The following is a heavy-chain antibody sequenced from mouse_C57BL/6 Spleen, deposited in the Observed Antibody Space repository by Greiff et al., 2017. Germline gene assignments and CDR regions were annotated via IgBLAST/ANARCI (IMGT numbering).Heavy chain of an antibody. CDR1: GYTFTSYW. J-gene: IGHJ2*01. CDR3: ARGDYDYDEGFDY. CDR2: INPSSGYT. V-gene: IGHV1-7*01. Sequence: QVQLKESGAELAKPGASVKLSCKASGYTFTSYWMHWVKQRPGQGLEWIGYINPSSGYTKYNQKFKDKATLTADKSSSTAYMQLSSLTYEDSAVYYGARGDYDYDEGFDYWGQGTTLTVSS. D-gene: IGHD2-4*01.